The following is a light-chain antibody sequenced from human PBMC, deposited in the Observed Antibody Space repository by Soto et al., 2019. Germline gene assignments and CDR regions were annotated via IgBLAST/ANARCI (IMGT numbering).Light chain of an antibody. Sequence: DIQMTQSPSSLSASVGDRVTITCRASQSISSYLNWYQQKQGKAPKLLIYAASSLQSGVHSRFSGSGSGTDFTLTISSMQPEDFATYYCQQSYSTPYTFGQGTKLAIK. J-gene: IGKJ2*01. CDR1: QSISSY. CDR3: QQSYSTPYT. CDR2: AAS. V-gene: IGKV1-39*01.